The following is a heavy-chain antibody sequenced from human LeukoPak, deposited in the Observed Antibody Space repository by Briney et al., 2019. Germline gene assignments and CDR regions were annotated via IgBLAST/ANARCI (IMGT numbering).Heavy chain of an antibody. Sequence: PGRSLRLSCVASGFTFSRYAMHWVRQAPGKGLEWVAVIWSDATNRFYADSVKGRFTISRDNSQNTVSLQMNSLRVKDTAIYYCARDAQRGFDYSNSLKNWGHGTLVTVSS. CDR3: ARDAQRGFDYSNSLKN. CDR2: IWSDATNR. CDR1: GFTFSRYA. D-gene: IGHD4-11*01. V-gene: IGHV3-33*08. J-gene: IGHJ4*01.